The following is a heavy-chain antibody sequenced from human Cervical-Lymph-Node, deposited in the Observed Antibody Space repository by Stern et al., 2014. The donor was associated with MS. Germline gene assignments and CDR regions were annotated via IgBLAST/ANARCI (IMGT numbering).Heavy chain of an antibody. V-gene: IGHV4-39*01. Sequence: QVQLQESGPGLVKPSETLSLTCTVSGGSMKSYHWGWIRQSPGKGLDWIGTIYYSGSTYYNPSLKSRVTIYVESSNTQFSLRLTSGTAADTAVYYCARQGYCSGGSCYYWYFDLWGRGTLVTVSS. CDR3: ARQGYCSGGSCYYWYFDL. J-gene: IGHJ2*01. D-gene: IGHD2-15*01. CDR1: GGSMKSYH. CDR2: IYYSGST.